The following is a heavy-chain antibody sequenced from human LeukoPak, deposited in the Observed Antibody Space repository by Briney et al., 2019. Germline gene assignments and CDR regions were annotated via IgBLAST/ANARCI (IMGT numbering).Heavy chain of an antibody. J-gene: IGHJ4*02. Sequence: VASVKVSCKASGYTFTSYYMHWVRQTPGRGLGWMGLISPNSGDTKYPQKFQGRVTMTRDTSISTAYMELSGLRSDDTAVYYCARDSGLGPTWHPFDHWGQGTPVTVSS. CDR3: ARDSGLGPTWHPFDH. V-gene: IGHV1-2*02. D-gene: IGHD1-26*01. CDR2: ISPNSGDT. CDR1: GYTFTSYY.